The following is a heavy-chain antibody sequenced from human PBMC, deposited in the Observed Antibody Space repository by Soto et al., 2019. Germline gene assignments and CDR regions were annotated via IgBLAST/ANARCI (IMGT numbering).Heavy chain of an antibody. CDR1: GFTFSSYS. D-gene: IGHD6-19*01. J-gene: IGHJ4*02. CDR2: ISSSSSYI. Sequence: GVLRLSCAASGFTFSSYSMNWVRQAPGKGLEWVSSISSSSSYIYYADSVKGRFTISRDNAKNSLYLQMNSLRAEDTAVYYCARDRGTVAGGFDYWGQGTLVTVSS. CDR3: ARDRGTVAGGFDY. V-gene: IGHV3-21*01.